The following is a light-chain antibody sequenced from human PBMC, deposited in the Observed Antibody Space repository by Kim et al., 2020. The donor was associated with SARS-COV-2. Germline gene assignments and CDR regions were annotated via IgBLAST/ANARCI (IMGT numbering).Light chain of an antibody. CDR3: QQYYSTPPS. CDR1: QTVLYNSNNKNY. J-gene: IGKJ2*03. CDR2: WAS. V-gene: IGKV4-1*01. Sequence: RATLNCKSRQTVLYNSNNKNYFAWYQQKPGQAPKLLIYWASIRESGVSDRFSGSGSETDFTLTISSLQAEDVAVYYCQQYYSTPPSFGQGTKLEI.